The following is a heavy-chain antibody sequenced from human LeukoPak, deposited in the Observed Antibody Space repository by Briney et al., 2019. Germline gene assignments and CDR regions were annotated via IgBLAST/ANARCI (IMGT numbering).Heavy chain of an antibody. Sequence: SVKVSCKASGGTFSSYAISGVRQAPGQGLEWMGRIIPIFGTANYAQKFQGRVTITTDESTSTAYMELSSLRSEDTAVYYCARDVRYYDSSGYLPVMYYFDYWGQGTLVTVSS. CDR2: IIPIFGTA. CDR1: GGTFSSYA. CDR3: ARDVRYYDSSGYLPVMYYFDY. J-gene: IGHJ4*02. D-gene: IGHD3-22*01. V-gene: IGHV1-69*05.